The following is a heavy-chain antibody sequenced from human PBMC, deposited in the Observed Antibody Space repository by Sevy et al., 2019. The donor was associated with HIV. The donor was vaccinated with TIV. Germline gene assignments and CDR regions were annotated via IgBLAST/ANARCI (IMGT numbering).Heavy chain of an antibody. CDR2: IKSGTEGGTP. D-gene: IGHD2-21*01. CDR3: TTGGSILQH. V-gene: IGHV3-15*01. Sequence: GGSLRLSCAASGFTFSNVWMSWVRQAPGKGLERVGHIKSGTEGGTPDDAAPVKGRFNISRDDSKSTLYLQMNSLKTEDTAVYYCTTGGSILQHWGQGTLVTVSS. J-gene: IGHJ4*02. CDR1: GFTFSNVW.